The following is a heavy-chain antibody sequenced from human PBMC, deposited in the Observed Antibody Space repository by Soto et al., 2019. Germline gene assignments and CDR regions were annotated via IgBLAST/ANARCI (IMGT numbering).Heavy chain of an antibody. Sequence: SETLSLTCTVSGGSISSGDYYWSWIRQHPGKGLEWIGYIYYSGSTYYNPSLKSRVTISVDTSKNQFSLKLSSVTAADTAVYYGARWWSGSRQGFDSWGQGTLVTVSS. V-gene: IGHV4-31*03. CDR3: ARWWSGSRQGFDS. CDR2: IYYSGST. J-gene: IGHJ5*01. D-gene: IGHD3-3*01. CDR1: GGSISSGDYY.